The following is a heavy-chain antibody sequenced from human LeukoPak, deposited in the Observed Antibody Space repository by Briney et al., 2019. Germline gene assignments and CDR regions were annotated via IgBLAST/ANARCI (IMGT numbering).Heavy chain of an antibody. J-gene: IGHJ4*02. Sequence: PGGSLRLSCAASGFTFDDYAMHWVRQAPGKGLEWVSGISWNSGSIGYADSVKGRFTISRDNAKNSLYLQMNSLRAEDTALYYCAKDTGYSYGPSSYFDYWGQGTLVTVSS. CDR3: AKDTGYSYGPSSYFDY. D-gene: IGHD5-18*01. CDR2: ISWNSGSI. V-gene: IGHV3-9*01. CDR1: GFTFDDYA.